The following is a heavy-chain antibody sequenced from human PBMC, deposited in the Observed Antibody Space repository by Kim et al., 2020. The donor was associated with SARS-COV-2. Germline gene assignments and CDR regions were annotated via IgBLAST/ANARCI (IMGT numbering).Heavy chain of an antibody. CDR3: ARDSDITIFGVVIPGSFDY. CDR1: GFTFSSYS. CDR2: ISSSSSTI. V-gene: IGHV3-48*02. Sequence: GGSLRLSCAASGFTFSSYSMNWVRQAPGKGLEWVSYISSSSSTIYYADSVKGRFTISRDNAKNSLYLQMNSLRDEDTAVYYCARDSDITIFGVVIPGSFDYWGQGTLVTVSS. J-gene: IGHJ4*02. D-gene: IGHD3-3*01.